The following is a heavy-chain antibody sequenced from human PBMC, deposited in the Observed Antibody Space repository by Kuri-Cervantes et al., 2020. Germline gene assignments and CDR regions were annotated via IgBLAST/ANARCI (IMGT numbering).Heavy chain of an antibody. CDR3: ARDSLPDTSYYYYGMDV. CDR1: GFTFSSYA. J-gene: IGHJ6*02. Sequence: GGSMRPSCAASGFTFSSYATSWVRQAPGKGLEWVSAISGSGGSTYYADSVKGWFTISRDNSKNTLYLQMNSLRHADTAVYYCARDSLPDTSYYYYGMDVWGQGTTVTVSS. V-gene: IGHV3-23*01. D-gene: IGHD5-18*01. CDR2: ISGSGGST.